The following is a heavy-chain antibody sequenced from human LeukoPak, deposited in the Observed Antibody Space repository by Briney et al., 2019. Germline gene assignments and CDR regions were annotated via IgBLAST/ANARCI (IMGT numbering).Heavy chain of an antibody. CDR1: GYTLTSYG. D-gene: IGHD1-26*01. J-gene: IGHJ3*02. CDR2: ISAYNGNT. Sequence: ASVKVSCKASGYTLTSYGISWVRQAPGQGLEWMGWISAYNGNTNYAQKLQGRVTMTTDTSTSTAYMELSSLRSEDTAVYYCAFAGSYWDGFDIWGQGTMVTVSS. V-gene: IGHV1-18*01. CDR3: AFAGSYWDGFDI.